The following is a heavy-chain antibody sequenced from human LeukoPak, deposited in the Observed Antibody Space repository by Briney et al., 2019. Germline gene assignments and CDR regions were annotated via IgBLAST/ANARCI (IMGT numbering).Heavy chain of an antibody. CDR2: IIPILGIA. V-gene: IGHV1-69*04. D-gene: IGHD6-19*01. J-gene: IGHJ6*02. CDR1: GGTFSSYA. Sequence: SVKVSCKASGGTFSSYAISWVRQAPGQGLEWMGRIIPILGIANYAQKFQGRVTITADKSTSTAYMELSSLRSEDTAVYYCARDHSGYSSGSSSYYYGMDVWGQGTTVTVSS. CDR3: ARDHSGYSSGSSSYYYGMDV.